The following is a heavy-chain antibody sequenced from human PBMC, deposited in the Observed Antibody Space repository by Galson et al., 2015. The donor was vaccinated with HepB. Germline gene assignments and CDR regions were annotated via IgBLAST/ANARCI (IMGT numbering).Heavy chain of an antibody. J-gene: IGHJ4*02. Sequence: SLRLSCAASGFTFSSYSMNWVRQAPGKGLEWVSYISSSSSTIYYADSVKGRFTISRDNAKNSLYLQMNSLRAEDTAVYYCARDRYYDILTGQGYFDYWGQGTLVTVSS. V-gene: IGHV3-48*01. CDR1: GFTFSSYS. CDR3: ARDRYYDILTGQGYFDY. CDR2: ISSSSSTI. D-gene: IGHD3-9*01.